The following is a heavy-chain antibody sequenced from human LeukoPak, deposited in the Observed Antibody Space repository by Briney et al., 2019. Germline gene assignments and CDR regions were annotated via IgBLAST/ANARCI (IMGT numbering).Heavy chain of an antibody. CDR2: INPNSDGT. V-gene: IGHV1-2*02. CDR3: ARGHPKYSGSYYTLAY. D-gene: IGHD1-26*01. J-gene: IGHJ4*02. Sequence: ASVKVSCKTSGYTFTDYSIHWVRQAPGQGLEWMGWINPNSDGTNYARRFQGRVTMTSDTSISTAYTEVSRLRSDDTAVYYCARGHPKYSGSYYTLAYWGQGTLVTVSS. CDR1: GYTFTDYS.